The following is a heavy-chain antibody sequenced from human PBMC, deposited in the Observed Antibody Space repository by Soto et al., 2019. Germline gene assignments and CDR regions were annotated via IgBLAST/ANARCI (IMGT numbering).Heavy chain of an antibody. CDR2: IYYSGIT. V-gene: IGHV4-30-4*01. CDR1: GGSISSGDYY. J-gene: IGHJ4*02. D-gene: IGHD6-6*01. CDR3: ARVGSSIATRPFDY. Sequence: QVQLQESGPGLVKPSQTLSLTCTVSGGSISSGDYYWSWIRQPPGKGLEWIGYIYYSGITYYNPSLKRRVTISVDTSKNQFALQLSSVTAADTAVYYCARVGSSIATRPFDYWGQGTLVTVSS.